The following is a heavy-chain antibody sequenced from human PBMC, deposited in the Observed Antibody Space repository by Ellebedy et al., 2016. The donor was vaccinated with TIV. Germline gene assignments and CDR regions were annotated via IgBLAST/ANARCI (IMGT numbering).Heavy chain of an antibody. D-gene: IGHD5-12*01. J-gene: IGHJ4*02. Sequence: AASVQVSCKASGGTFISYATSWVRQAPGQGLEWMGGIIPIFGTANYAQKFQGRVTITADESTSTAYMELSSLRSEDTAVYYCATSMEDIVATGGYYFDYWGQGTLVTVSS. CDR3: ATSMEDIVATGGYYFDY. V-gene: IGHV1-69*13. CDR1: GGTFISYA. CDR2: IIPIFGTA.